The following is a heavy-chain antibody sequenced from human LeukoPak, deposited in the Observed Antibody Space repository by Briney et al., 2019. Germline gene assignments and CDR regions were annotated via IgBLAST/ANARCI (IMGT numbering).Heavy chain of an antibody. Sequence: GGSLRLSCAASGFTFSSYGMSWVRQVPGKGLEWVSVISGSGDNTYYADSVKGRFTISRDNSKNMLYLQMNSLRAEDTAVYYCAKWKYSNSGIDDYWGQGTLVTVSS. CDR1: GFTFSSYG. CDR2: ISGSGDNT. D-gene: IGHD6-6*01. J-gene: IGHJ4*02. CDR3: AKWKYSNSGIDDY. V-gene: IGHV3-23*01.